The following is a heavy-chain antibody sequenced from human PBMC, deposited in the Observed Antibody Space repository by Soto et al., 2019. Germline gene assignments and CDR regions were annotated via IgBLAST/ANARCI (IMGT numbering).Heavy chain of an antibody. D-gene: IGHD6-6*01. J-gene: IGHJ3*02. CDR2: INPNSGGT. CDR3: ARGGRAARAAFDI. CDR1: GYTFTGYY. Sequence: ASVKVSCKASGYTFTGYYIHWVRQAPGQGLEWMGWINPNSGGTNYAQKFQGWVTMTRDTSISTAYMELSRLRSDDTAVYYCARGGRAARAAFDIWGQGTMVTVSS. V-gene: IGHV1-2*04.